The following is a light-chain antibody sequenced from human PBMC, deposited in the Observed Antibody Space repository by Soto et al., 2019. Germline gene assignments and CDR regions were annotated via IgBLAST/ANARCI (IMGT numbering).Light chain of an antibody. Sequence: EIVLTQSPATLSLSPGERATLSCRASQSVSSYLAWYQQKPGQAPRLLIYDASNRATGIPARFSGSGSGTDFTLTSGSLEPEDYAVYYCQQRSNGITFGQGTRLEIK. V-gene: IGKV3-11*01. CDR1: QSVSSY. CDR2: DAS. CDR3: QQRSNGIT. J-gene: IGKJ5*01.